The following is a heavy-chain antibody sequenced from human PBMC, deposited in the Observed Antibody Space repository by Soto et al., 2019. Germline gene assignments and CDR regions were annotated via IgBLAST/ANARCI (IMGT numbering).Heavy chain of an antibody. J-gene: IGHJ6*02. CDR2: INHSGST. CDR3: ARGRGWLRLRAYYYYGMDV. V-gene: IGHV4-34*01. D-gene: IGHD5-12*01. Sequence: RSETLSLTCAVYGGSFSGYYWSWIRQPPGKGLEWIGEINHSGSTNYNPSLKSRVTISVDTSKNQFSLKLSSVTAADTAVYYCARGRGWLRLRAYYYYGMDVWGQGTTVTVSS. CDR1: GGSFSGYY.